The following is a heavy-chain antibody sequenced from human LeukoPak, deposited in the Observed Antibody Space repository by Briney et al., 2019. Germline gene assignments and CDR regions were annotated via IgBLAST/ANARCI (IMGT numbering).Heavy chain of an antibody. D-gene: IGHD6-6*01. CDR2: INSDGINT. CDR1: GFTFSNYW. CDR3: AKSSSSSYYYYMDV. J-gene: IGHJ6*03. V-gene: IGHV3-74*01. Sequence: GGSLRLSCAASGFTFSNYWMHWVRQAPGKGLVWVSRINSDGINTSYADSVKGRFTISRDNAKNSLYLQMNSLRAEDMALYYCAKSSSSSYYYYMDVWGKGTTVTVSS.